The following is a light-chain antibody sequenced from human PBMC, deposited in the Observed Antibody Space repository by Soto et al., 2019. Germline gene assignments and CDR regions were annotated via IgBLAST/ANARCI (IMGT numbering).Light chain of an antibody. CDR2: NNY. CDR3: AAWDDSLNGVL. CDR1: TSNIGTNI. J-gene: IGLJ2*01. Sequence: QSVLTQPPSASGTPGQRVTISCSGSTSNIGTNIVNWYQQLPGAAPKLLIYNNYQRPSGVPDRFSGSKSGTSASLAIRGLQSEDEADYYCAAWDDSLNGVLFGGGTKLTVL. V-gene: IGLV1-44*01.